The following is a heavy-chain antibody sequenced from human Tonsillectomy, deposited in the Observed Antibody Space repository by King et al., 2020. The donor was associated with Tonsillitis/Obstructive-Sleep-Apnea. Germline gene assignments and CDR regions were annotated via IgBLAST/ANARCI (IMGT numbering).Heavy chain of an antibody. V-gene: IGHV3-53*01. CDR1: GFTVSSNY. D-gene: IGHD2-2*01. CDR3: ARGRVVPAAPFDY. CDR2: IYSGGRT. Sequence: VQLVESGGGLIQPGGSLRLSCAASGFTVSSNYMNWFRQSPGKGLEWVSVIYSGGRTYYADSVKGRFTISRDNSKNTLYLQMNSLRAEDTAVYYCARGRVVPAAPFDYWGQGTLVTVSS. J-gene: IGHJ4*02.